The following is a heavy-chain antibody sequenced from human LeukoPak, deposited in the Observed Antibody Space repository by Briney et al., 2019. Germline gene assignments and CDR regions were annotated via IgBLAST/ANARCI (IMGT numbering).Heavy chain of an antibody. CDR3: ARGVVSYYYYYGMDV. CDR2: IYYSGST. Sequence: SETLSLTCAVYGGSFSGYYWSWIRQPPGKGLEWIGYIYYSGSTNYNPSLKSRVTISVDTSKNQFSLKLSSVTAADTAVYYCARGVVSYYYYYGMDVWGQGTTVTVSS. V-gene: IGHV4-59*08. CDR1: GGSFSGYY. D-gene: IGHD3-3*01. J-gene: IGHJ6*02.